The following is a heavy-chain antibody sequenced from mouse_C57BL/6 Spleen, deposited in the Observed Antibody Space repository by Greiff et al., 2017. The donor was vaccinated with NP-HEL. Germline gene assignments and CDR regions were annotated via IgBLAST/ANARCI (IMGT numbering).Heavy chain of an antibody. Sequence: QVQLQQSGPELVKPGASVKLSCKASGYTFTSYDINWVKQRPGQGLEWIGWIYPRDGSTKYNEKLKGKATLTVDTSSSTAYMELHSLTAEDSAVYFCARCTTVVARDAMDYWGQGTSVTVSS. CDR2: IYPRDGST. V-gene: IGHV1-85*01. D-gene: IGHD1-1*01. J-gene: IGHJ4*01. CDR1: GYTFTSYD. CDR3: ARCTTVVARDAMDY.